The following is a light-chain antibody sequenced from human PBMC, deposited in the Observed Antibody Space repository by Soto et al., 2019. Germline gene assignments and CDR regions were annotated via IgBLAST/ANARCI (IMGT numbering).Light chain of an antibody. CDR1: QSISGSY. J-gene: IGKJ1*01. CDR2: ATS. CDR3: QHYSTSPWT. Sequence: EIVLTQSPGTLSLSPGERATLSCRASQSISGSYLAWYQQKPDQPPRLLIYATSRRATGIPGRFSGSASETDFTLTISRLEPEDFAVYYCQHYSTSPWTFGQGTKVEIK. V-gene: IGKV3-20*01.